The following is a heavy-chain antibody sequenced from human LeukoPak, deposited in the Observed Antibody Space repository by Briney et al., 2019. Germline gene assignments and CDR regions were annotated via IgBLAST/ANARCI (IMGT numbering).Heavy chain of an antibody. CDR3: AKDIGFLEWYPASVY. Sequence: GGSLRLSCAASGFTVSSNYMSWVRQAPGKGLEWVSVIYSGGSTYYADSVKGRFTISRDNSKNTLYLQMNSLRAEDTAVYYCAKDIGFLEWYPASVYWGQGTLVTVSS. CDR1: GFTVSSNY. J-gene: IGHJ4*02. CDR2: IYSGGST. V-gene: IGHV3-53*01. D-gene: IGHD3-3*02.